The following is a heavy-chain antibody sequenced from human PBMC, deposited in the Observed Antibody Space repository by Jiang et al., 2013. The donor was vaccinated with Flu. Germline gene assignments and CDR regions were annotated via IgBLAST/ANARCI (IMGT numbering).Heavy chain of an antibody. V-gene: IGHV1-69*04. J-gene: IGHJ4*02. D-gene: IGHD1-26*01. CDR2: VIPMIHMT. CDR3: AAGDLSGSYYPTY. CDR1: GGTFDNYA. Sequence: GAEVKKPGASVKVSCKASGGTFDNYALTWVRQAPAQGLEWMGRVIPMIHMTNYAQKSQDRVTITADTSASTAYMELSSLTSDDTAVYYCAAGDLSGSYYPTYWGQGTLVTVSS.